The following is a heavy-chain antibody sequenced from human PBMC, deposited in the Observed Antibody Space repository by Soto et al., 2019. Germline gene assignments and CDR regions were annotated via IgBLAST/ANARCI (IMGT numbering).Heavy chain of an antibody. D-gene: IGHD1-26*01. V-gene: IGHV3-21*01. CDR1: GFTFSDYA. J-gene: IGHJ4*02. CDR3: GRRGPAVGVTGPSDY. Sequence: EVQLVESGGGRVKPGGSLRLSCAAFGFTFSDYAMSWVRQAPGKGLELVSSINTNGHYIYYGDSVKGRFTTSRDNAQNSLYLQMTSLRVEDTAVYYCGRRGPAVGVTGPSDYWGQGTLFIVSS. CDR2: INTNGHYI.